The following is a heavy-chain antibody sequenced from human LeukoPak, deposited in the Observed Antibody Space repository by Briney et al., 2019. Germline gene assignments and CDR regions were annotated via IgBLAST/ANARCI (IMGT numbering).Heavy chain of an antibody. J-gene: IGHJ6*02. V-gene: IGHV1-69*04. Sequence: SVKVSCKASGGTFSSYAISWVRQAPGQGLVWMGRIIPIFGIANYAQKFQGRVTITADKSTSTAYMELSSLRSEDTAVYYCATEGSTISYGMDVWGQGTTVTVSS. CDR1: GGTFSSYA. CDR3: ATEGSTISYGMDV. D-gene: IGHD3-3*01. CDR2: IIPIFGIA.